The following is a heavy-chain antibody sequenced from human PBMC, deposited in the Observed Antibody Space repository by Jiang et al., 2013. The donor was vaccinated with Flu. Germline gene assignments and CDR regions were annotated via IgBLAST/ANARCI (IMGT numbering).Heavy chain of an antibody. Sequence: GPGLVKPSQTLSLTCTVSGASISSGGYYWSWIRQYPGKGLEWIGYIYYSGSTHYNPSVNSRLTISADTSKNQFSLKLSSVTAADTAVYYCATGRGQIFDLWGRGTLVTVSS. V-gene: IGHV4-31*03. J-gene: IGHJ2*01. D-gene: IGHD5-12*01. CDR1: GASISSGGYY. CDR2: IYYSGST. CDR3: ATGRGQIFDL.